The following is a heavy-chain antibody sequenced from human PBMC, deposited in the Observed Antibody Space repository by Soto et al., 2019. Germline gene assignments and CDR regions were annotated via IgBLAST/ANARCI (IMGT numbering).Heavy chain of an antibody. Sequence: GASVKVSCKASGYTFTSYGISWVRQAPGQGLERMGWISAYNGNTNYAQKLQGRVTMTTDTSTSTAYMELRSLRSDDTAVYYCARWERTTAPYRFDYWGQGTLVTVSS. CDR2: ISAYNGNT. V-gene: IGHV1-18*01. D-gene: IGHD1-1*01. J-gene: IGHJ4*02. CDR1: GYTFTSYG. CDR3: ARWERTTAPYRFDY.